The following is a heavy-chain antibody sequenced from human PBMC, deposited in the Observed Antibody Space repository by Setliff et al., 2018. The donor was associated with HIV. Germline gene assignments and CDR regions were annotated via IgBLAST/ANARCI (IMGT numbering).Heavy chain of an antibody. J-gene: IGHJ4*02. D-gene: IGHD6-19*01. CDR2: IYYSGST. CDR1: GGSISSYY. V-gene: IGHV4-59*12. CDR3: ARRRRTGYSSGSQNYFDY. Sequence: SETLSLTCTVSGGSISSYYWSWIRQPPGKGLEWIGYIYYSGSTNYNPSLKSRVTISVDTSKNQFSLKLSSVTAAVTAVYYCARRRRTGYSSGSQNYFDYWGQGTLVTVSS.